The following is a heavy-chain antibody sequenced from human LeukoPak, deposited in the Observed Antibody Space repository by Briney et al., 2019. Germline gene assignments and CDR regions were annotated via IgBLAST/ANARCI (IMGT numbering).Heavy chain of an antibody. J-gene: IGHJ4*02. D-gene: IGHD4-23*01. V-gene: IGHV3-30*02. CDR3: AKTMFGGNSPIDY. CDR1: GFTFSNYA. Sequence: GGSLRLSCAASGFTFSNYAMSWVRQAPGKGLEWVTFIRFDGGNTYYADSVKGRFTISRDNSKNTLYLQMNSLRPEDTGIYYCAKTMFGGNSPIDYWGQGTLVTVSS. CDR2: IRFDGGNT.